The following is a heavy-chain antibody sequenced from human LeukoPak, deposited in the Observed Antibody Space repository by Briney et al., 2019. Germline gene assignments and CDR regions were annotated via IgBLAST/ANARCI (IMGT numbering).Heavy chain of an antibody. J-gene: IGHJ4*02. V-gene: IGHV4-39*07. CDR2: IYCSGST. D-gene: IGHD3-22*01. Sequence: PSETLSLTCTVSGGSISSSSYYWGWIRQPPGKGLEWIGSIYCSGSTYYNPSLKSRVTISVDTSKNQFSLKLSSVTAADTAVYYCARAIYYYDSSGYYLLSGGHAYYFDYWGQGTLVTVSS. CDR3: ARAIYYYDSSGYYLLSGGHAYYFDY. CDR1: GGSISSSSYY.